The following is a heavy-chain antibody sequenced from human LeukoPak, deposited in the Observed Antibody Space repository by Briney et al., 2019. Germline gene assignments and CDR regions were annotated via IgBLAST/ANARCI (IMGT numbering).Heavy chain of an antibody. J-gene: IGHJ4*02. D-gene: IGHD2-2*02. Sequence: GGSLRLSCAASGFTFSNYGMSWVRQAPGKGLEGVSTISGSGSATYNAGSVKGRFTTSRDNSNNTLYLQMNSLRAEDTAVYYCAKTEAPAAIRAGSDYWGQGTLVTVSS. CDR1: GFTFSNYG. V-gene: IGHV3-23*01. CDR2: ISGSGSAT. CDR3: AKTEAPAAIRAGSDY.